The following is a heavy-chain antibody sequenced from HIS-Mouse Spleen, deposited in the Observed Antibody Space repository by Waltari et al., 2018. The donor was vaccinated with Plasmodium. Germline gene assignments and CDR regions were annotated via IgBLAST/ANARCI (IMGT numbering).Heavy chain of an antibody. CDR3: ASSWYWYFDL. CDR1: GLPFSSYW. J-gene: IGHJ2*01. Sequence: EVQLVESGGGLVQPGGSLRLACADSGLPFSSYWMSWVRPAPGKGLEWVANIKQDGSEKYYVDSVKGRFTISRDNAKNSLYLQMNSLRAEDTAVYYCASSWYWYFDLWGRGTLVTVSS. D-gene: IGHD6-13*01. V-gene: IGHV3-7*01. CDR2: IKQDGSEK.